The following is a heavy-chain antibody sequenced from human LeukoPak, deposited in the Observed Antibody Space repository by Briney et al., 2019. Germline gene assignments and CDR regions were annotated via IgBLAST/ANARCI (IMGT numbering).Heavy chain of an antibody. CDR2: ISYDGSNK. Sequence: GGSLRLSCAASGFTFSSYAMHWVRQAPGKGLEWVAVISYDGSNKYYADSVKGRFTISRDNSKNTLYLQMNSLRAEDTAVYYCARLSPDYYDSSGYYYWGQGTLVTVSS. D-gene: IGHD3-22*01. CDR1: GFTFSSYA. V-gene: IGHV3-30-3*01. CDR3: ARLSPDYYDSSGYYY. J-gene: IGHJ4*02.